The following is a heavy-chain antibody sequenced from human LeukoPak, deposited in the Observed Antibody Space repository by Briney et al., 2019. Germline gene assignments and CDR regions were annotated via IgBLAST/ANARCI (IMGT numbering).Heavy chain of an antibody. CDR2: ISSSGSTI. Sequence: CXASGFTFSSYSMNWVRQAPGKGLEWVSYISSSGSTIYYADSVKGGFTISRDKAKNSLYVQMNSLRAEDTAVYYCAXXXGXXQXXRRAHFDYWGQGTLVTVSS. D-gene: IGHD6-13*01. CDR1: GFTFSSYS. J-gene: IGHJ4*02. V-gene: IGHV3-48*01. CDR3: AXXXGXXQXXRRAHFDY.